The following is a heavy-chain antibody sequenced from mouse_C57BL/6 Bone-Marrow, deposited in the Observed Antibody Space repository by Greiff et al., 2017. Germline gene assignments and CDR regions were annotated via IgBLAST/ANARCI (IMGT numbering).Heavy chain of an antibody. V-gene: IGHV1-18*01. J-gene: IGHJ4*01. CDR1: GYTFTDYN. CDR3: ARRTTVVATPYYYAMDY. CDR2: INPNNGGT. D-gene: IGHD1-1*01. Sequence: EVQLQQSGPELVKPGASVKIPCKASGYTFTDYNMDWVKQSHGKSLEWIGDINPNNGGTIYNQKFKGKATLTVDKSSSTAYMQLRSLTSEDTAVYYCARRTTVVATPYYYAMDYWGKGTSVTVSS.